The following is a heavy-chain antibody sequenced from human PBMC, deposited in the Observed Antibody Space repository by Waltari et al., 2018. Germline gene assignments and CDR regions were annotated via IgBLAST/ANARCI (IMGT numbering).Heavy chain of an antibody. D-gene: IGHD3-3*01. CDR2: ISYDGSNK. CDR3: ARGTRFLETFDY. J-gene: IGHJ4*02. CDR1: GFTFSSYA. V-gene: IGHV3-30*01. Sequence: QVQLVESGGGVVQPGRSLRLSCAASGFTFSSYAMHWVRQAPGKGLEWVAIISYDGSNKYYADSVKGRFTISRDNSKNTLYLQMNSLRAEDTAVYYCARGTRFLETFDYWGQGTLVIVSS.